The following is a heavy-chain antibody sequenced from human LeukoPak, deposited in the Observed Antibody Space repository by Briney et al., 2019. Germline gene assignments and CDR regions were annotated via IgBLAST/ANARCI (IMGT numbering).Heavy chain of an antibody. CDR1: GFSFSSYA. CDR3: ARVVTYYSDSGYALDF. Sequence: GGTLRLSCAASGFSFSSYAINWVRQAPGKGLEWVSSISPSSSYIHYADSAKGRFTISRDDAKNSLCLQMSSLRAEDTAVYYCARVVTYYSDSGYALDFWGQGALVTVS. CDR2: ISPSSSYI. V-gene: IGHV3-21*01. D-gene: IGHD3-22*01. J-gene: IGHJ4*02.